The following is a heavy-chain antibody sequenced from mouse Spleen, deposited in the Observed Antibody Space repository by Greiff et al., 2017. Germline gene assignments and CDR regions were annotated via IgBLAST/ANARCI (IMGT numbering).Heavy chain of an antibody. D-gene: IGHD2-4*01. CDR2: ISSGGGNT. V-gene: IGHV5-9*04. CDR3: AMIPRGGYAMDY. Sequence: EVKVVESGGGLVKLGGSLKLSCAASGFTFSSYAMSWVRQTPEKRLEWVATISSGGGNTYYPDSVKGRFTISRDNAKNTLYLQMSSLKSEDTAMYYCAMIPRGGYAMDYWGQGTSVTVSS. CDR1: GFTFSSYA. J-gene: IGHJ4*01.